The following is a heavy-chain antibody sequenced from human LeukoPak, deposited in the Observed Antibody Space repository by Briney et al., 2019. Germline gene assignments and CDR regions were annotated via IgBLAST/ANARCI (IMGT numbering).Heavy chain of an antibody. Sequence: ASVKVSCRASGYTLTDYYMHWVRQAPGQGLEWMGWINPNSGGTNNAQKFQGRVTMTRDTSISTAYMELSRLRSDDTAVYYCAREFPYYYDSSGYYTSFDYWGQGTLVTVSS. CDR3: AREFPYYYDSSGYYTSFDY. CDR1: GYTLTDYY. D-gene: IGHD3-22*01. V-gene: IGHV1-2*02. J-gene: IGHJ4*02. CDR2: INPNSGGT.